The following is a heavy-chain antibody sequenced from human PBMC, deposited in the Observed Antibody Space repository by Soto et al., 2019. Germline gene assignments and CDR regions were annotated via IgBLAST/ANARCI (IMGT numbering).Heavy chain of an antibody. CDR3: ARESVAELDY. V-gene: IGHV3-33*01. CDR2: IWYDGSTT. CDR1: GFTFSSYG. J-gene: IGHJ4*02. Sequence: QVQLVESGGGVVQPGRSLRLSCAASGFTFSSYGMHWVRQAPGKGLEWVAVIWYDGSTTYYADSVKGRFTISRDNSKNTLYLQMNSRRAEDTAVYYCARESVAELDYWGQGTLVTVSS. D-gene: IGHD6-19*01.